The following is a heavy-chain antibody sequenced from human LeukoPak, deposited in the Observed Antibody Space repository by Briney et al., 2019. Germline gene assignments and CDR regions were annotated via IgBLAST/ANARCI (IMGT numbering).Heavy chain of an antibody. CDR1: GGSISSGDYY. CDR3: ARGEPRSTSFAFDI. D-gene: IGHD2-2*01. Sequence: SQTLSLTCTVSGGSISSGDYYWSWIRQPPGKGLEWIGYIYYSGSTYYNPSLKSRVTISVDTSKNQFSLKLSSVTAADTAVYYCARGEPRSTSFAFDIWGQGTMVTVSS. J-gene: IGHJ3*02. V-gene: IGHV4-30-4*08. CDR2: IYYSGST.